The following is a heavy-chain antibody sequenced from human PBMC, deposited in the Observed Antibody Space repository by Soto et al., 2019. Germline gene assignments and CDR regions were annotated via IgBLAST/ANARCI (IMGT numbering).Heavy chain of an antibody. CDR1: GYTFASCG. CDR3: ARDERYFDWPITDY. J-gene: IGHJ4*02. Sequence: GASVKVCCKASGYTFASCGISWVRQDPGQGLEWMGWISAYNGNTNYAQKLQGRVTMTTDTSTSTAYMELRSLRSDDTAVYYCARDERYFDWPITDYWGQGTLVTVSS. V-gene: IGHV1-18*01. CDR2: ISAYNGNT. D-gene: IGHD3-9*01.